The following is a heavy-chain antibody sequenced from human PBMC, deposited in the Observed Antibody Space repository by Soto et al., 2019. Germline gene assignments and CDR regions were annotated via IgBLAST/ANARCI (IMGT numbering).Heavy chain of an antibody. J-gene: IGHJ4*02. Sequence: ASVKVTCKASGYTFTRYAMHWVRPAPGQRPEWMGWINPGNGDTKYSEKLQGRVTFARDTSASTTYMELSSLRSEDTAMYYCARNSYISGDDDSYYFDYWGQGTPATVSS. CDR3: ARNSYISGDDDSYYFDY. V-gene: IGHV1-3*01. CDR2: INPGNGDT. D-gene: IGHD2-21*02. CDR1: GYTFTRYA.